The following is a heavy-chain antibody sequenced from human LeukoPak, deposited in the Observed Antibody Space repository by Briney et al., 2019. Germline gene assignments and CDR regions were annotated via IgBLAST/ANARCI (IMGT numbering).Heavy chain of an antibody. CDR1: GLSLSRYA. J-gene: IGHJ4*02. Sequence: GGSLRLSCAVSGLSLSRYAMSWVRKAPGKGLEWVSAISDSGGSTYYADSVKGRFTISRVNSRNTLYLQMNTLRAEDTAVYYCAKCRGSSWSDYFDYWGQGTLVTVSS. D-gene: IGHD6-13*01. CDR2: ISDSGGST. V-gene: IGHV3-23*01. CDR3: AKCRGSSWSDYFDY.